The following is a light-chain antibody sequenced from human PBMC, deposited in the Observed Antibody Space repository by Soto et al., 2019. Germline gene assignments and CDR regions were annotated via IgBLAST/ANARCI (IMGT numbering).Light chain of an antibody. CDR3: QQYNDNWT. Sequence: DSQKTQSPSNLSASVGDRVSITCRASQSISRWLAWYQQTPGTAPNLLIYKASTLQSGVPSRFSGSGSGTEFSLPIIPLQPDDSATYYCQQYNDNWTFGQGTKV. J-gene: IGKJ1*01. V-gene: IGKV1-5*03. CDR2: KAS. CDR1: QSISRW.